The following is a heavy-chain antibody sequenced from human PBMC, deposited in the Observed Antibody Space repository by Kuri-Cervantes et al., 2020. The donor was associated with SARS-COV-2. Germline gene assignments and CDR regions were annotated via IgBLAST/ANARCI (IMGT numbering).Heavy chain of an antibody. CDR1: GDSITSSSYY. V-gene: IGHV4-39*07. CDR2: IYNSGST. J-gene: IGHJ2*01. D-gene: IGHD3-9*01. Sequence: SETLSLTCTVSGDSITSSSYYWGWIRQPPGKGLEWIGNIYNSGSTYYNPSLKSRVTISVDTSKKQFSLKLSSVTAADTAVYYCARWDSYYDIWTGYYPTGYFDLWGRGTLVTVSS. CDR3: ARWDSYYDIWTGYYPTGYFDL.